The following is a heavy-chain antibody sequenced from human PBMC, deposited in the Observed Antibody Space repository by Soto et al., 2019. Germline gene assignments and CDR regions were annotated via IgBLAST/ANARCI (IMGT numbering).Heavy chain of an antibody. Sequence: PGGSLRLSCAASGFTVSNNYMGWVRQAPGKGLEWISVIFSDGSTYYADSVKGRFTISRDNSENTLYLQINSLKAEDTAVYYCARDPFQVFGYWGQGTLVTVSS. CDR1: GFTVSNNY. CDR2: IFSDGST. J-gene: IGHJ4*02. V-gene: IGHV3-66*01. CDR3: ARDPFQVFGY.